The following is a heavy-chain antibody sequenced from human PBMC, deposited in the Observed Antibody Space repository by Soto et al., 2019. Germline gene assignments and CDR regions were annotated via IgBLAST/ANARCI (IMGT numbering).Heavy chain of an antibody. Sequence: ASVKVSCKASGYTFTAYGIHWVRQAPGQRLEWMGWINTGNGHTKYSQKFQGRVTITRDTSARTAYMELNSLRSEDTAVYYCACRGYDFWSGLDPWGQGTLVSVSS. D-gene: IGHD3-3*01. CDR2: INTGNGHT. CDR3: ACRGYDFWSGLDP. CDR1: GYTFTAYG. V-gene: IGHV1-3*04. J-gene: IGHJ5*02.